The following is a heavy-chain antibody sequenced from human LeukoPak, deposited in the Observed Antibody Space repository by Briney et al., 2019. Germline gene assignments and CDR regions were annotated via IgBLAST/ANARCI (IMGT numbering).Heavy chain of an antibody. J-gene: IGHJ6*03. V-gene: IGHV4-4*07. CDR2: IYTSGST. CDR3: ARDPRYDFWSGRGYYMDV. D-gene: IGHD3-3*01. CDR1: GGSISSYY. Sequence: SETLSLTCTVSGGSISSYYWSWIRQPAGKGLEWIGRIYTSGSTNYNPSLKSRVTMSVDTSKNQFSLKLSSVTAADTAVYYCARDPRYDFWSGRGYYMDVWGKGTTVTVSS.